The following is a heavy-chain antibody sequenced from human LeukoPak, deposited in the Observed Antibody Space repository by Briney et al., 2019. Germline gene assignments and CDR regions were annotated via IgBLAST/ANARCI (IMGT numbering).Heavy chain of an antibody. CDR2: ISGSGGST. J-gene: IGHJ4*02. D-gene: IGHD4-23*01. V-gene: IGHV3-23*01. CDR3: AYGGNQPYYLDY. CDR1: GFTFSSYA. Sequence: GGSLRLSCAASGFTFSSYAMSWVRQAPGKGVEWVSAISGSGGSTYYADSVKGRFTISRHNSKNTLYLQMNSLRAEDTAVYYCAYGGNQPYYLDYWGQGTLVTVSS.